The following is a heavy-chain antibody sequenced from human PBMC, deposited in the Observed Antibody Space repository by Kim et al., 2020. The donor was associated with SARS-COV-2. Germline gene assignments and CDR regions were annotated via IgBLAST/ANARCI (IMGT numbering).Heavy chain of an antibody. CDR2: ISYDGSNK. CDR1: GFTFSSSA. D-gene: IGHD3-10*01. V-gene: IGHV3-30*04. CDR3: ARDLGWFGELSKPGVYYGMDV. J-gene: IGHJ6*02. Sequence: GGSLRLSCAASGFTFSSSAIHWVRQAPGKGLEWVAVISYDGSNKYYADSVKGRFTISRDNSKNTLYLQMNSLRAEDTAVYYCARDLGWFGELSKPGVYYGMDVWGQGTTVTVSS.